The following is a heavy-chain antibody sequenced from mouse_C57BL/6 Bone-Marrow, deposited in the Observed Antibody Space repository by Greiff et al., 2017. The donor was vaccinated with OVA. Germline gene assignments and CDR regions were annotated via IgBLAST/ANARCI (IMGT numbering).Heavy chain of an antibody. CDR1: GYTFTDYE. V-gene: IGHV1-15*01. J-gene: IGHJ3*01. CDR3: TRVGNWAWFAY. D-gene: IGHD4-1*01. CDR2: IDPETGGT. Sequence: VQLQQSGAELVRPGASVTLSCKASGYTFTDYEMHWVKQTPVHGLEWIGAIDPETGGTAYNQKFKGKAILTADKSSSTAYMELRSLTSEDSAVYYCTRVGNWAWFAYGGQGTLVTVSA.